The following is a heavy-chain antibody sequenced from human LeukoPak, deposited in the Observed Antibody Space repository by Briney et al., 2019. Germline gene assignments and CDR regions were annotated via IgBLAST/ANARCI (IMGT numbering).Heavy chain of an antibody. V-gene: IGHV3-48*03. CDR1: GFTFCSYE. CDR3: ARDSRQQLFDY. Sequence: GGSLRLSCAASGFTFCSYEMNWVRQAPGKGLEWVSYISSSGGTIYYADSVKGRFTISRDNAKSSLYLQMNGLRAEDTAVYYCARDSRQQLFDYWGQGTLVTVSS. D-gene: IGHD4-11*01. CDR2: ISSSGGTI. J-gene: IGHJ4*02.